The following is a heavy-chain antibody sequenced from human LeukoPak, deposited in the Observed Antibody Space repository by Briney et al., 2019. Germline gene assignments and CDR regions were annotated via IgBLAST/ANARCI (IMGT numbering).Heavy chain of an antibody. CDR3: ARHEGIVATIRWFDP. CDR2: IYYSGST. CDR1: GGSISGSSYY. J-gene: IGHJ5*02. Sequence: SETLSLTCTVSGGSISGSSYYWGWIRQPPGKGLEWIGSIYYSGSTYYNPSLKSRVTISVDTSKNQFSLKLSSVTAADTAVYYCARHEGIVATIRWFDPWGQGTLATVSS. D-gene: IGHD5-12*01. V-gene: IGHV4-39*01.